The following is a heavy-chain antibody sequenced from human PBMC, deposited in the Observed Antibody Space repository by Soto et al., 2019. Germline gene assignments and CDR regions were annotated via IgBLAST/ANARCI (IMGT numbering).Heavy chain of an antibody. V-gene: IGHV4-39*01. CDR1: VGSISSSSYY. CDR2: FYYRGST. CDR3: ARHQPDCSGSYYIYYYYYYGMDV. J-gene: IGHJ6*02. D-gene: IGHD3-10*02. Sequence: QLQLQESGPGLVKPSETLSLTCTVSVGSISSSSYYWGGIRQPPGKGREWIGSFYYRGSTYYNPSLKSRVTISVDTSKNQFSLKLSSVTAADTAVYYCARHQPDCSGSYYIYYYYYYGMDVWGQGTTVTVSS.